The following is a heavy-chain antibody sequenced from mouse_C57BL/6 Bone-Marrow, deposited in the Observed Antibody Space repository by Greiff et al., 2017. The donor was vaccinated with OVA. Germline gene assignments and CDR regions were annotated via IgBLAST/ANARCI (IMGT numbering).Heavy chain of an antibody. Sequence: DVQLVESGGGLVKPGGSLKLSCAASGFTFSDYGMHWVRQAPEKGLEWVAYISSGSSTIYYADTVKGRFTISRDNAKNTLFLQMTSLRSEDTAMYYCARPGYYGSSYWYFDVWGTGTTVTVSS. CDR1: GFTFSDYG. CDR3: ARPGYYGSSYWYFDV. J-gene: IGHJ1*03. V-gene: IGHV5-17*01. D-gene: IGHD1-1*01. CDR2: ISSGSSTI.